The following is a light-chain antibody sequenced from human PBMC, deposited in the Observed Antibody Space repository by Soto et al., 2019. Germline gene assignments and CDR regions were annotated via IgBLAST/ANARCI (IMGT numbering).Light chain of an antibody. J-gene: IGKJ2*01. CDR1: QSVSSSY. V-gene: IGKV3-20*01. CDR2: GAS. Sequence: EIVLTQSPGTLSLSPGERATLSCRASQSVSSSYFAWYQQKPGQAPRLLIYGASGRATGIPDRFSGSGSGTDFTLTISRLRPAHIAVYHFQQYGSSPVYTFGQGTKLEIK. CDR3: QQYGSSPVYT.